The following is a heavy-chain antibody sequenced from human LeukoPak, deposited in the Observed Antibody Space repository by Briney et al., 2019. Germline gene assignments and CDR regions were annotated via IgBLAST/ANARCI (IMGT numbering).Heavy chain of an antibody. Sequence: PSETLSLTCTVSGGSISSGGYYWSWIRQPPGKGLEWIGYIYHSGSTYYNPSLKSRVTISVDRSKNQFSLKLSSVTAADTAVYYCTRDRGQWLVDYWGQGTLVTVSS. J-gene: IGHJ4*02. V-gene: IGHV4-30-2*01. D-gene: IGHD6-19*01. CDR1: GGSISSGGYY. CDR3: TRDRGQWLVDY. CDR2: IYHSGST.